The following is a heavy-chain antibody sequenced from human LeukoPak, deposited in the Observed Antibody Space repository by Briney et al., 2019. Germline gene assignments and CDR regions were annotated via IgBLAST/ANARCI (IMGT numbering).Heavy chain of an antibody. CDR1: RFTFRSYA. Sequence: GRSLRLSCAASRFTFRSYAMNWVRQAPGKGLEWVAVISHDGNNKYYADSVRGRFTISRDNSKNTLYLQMSSLRAEDTAVYYCVRGPSEYSSSWYYFDYWGQGTLVTVSS. CDR3: VRGPSEYSSSWYYFDY. D-gene: IGHD6-13*01. CDR2: ISHDGNNK. V-gene: IGHV3-30-3*01. J-gene: IGHJ4*02.